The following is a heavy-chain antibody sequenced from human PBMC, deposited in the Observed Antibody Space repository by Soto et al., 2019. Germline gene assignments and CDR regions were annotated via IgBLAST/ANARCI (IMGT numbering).Heavy chain of an antibody. Sequence: SETLSLTCTVSGGSISSGDYYWSWIRQPPGKGLEWIGYIYYSGSTYYNPSLKSRVTISVDTSKNQFSLKLTSVNTADTAIYYCTRGGDPYKTGHWGQGTLVTVSS. J-gene: IGHJ4*02. CDR2: IYYSGST. D-gene: IGHD2-21*01. CDR1: GGSISSGDYY. V-gene: IGHV4-30-4*02. CDR3: TRGGDPYKTGH.